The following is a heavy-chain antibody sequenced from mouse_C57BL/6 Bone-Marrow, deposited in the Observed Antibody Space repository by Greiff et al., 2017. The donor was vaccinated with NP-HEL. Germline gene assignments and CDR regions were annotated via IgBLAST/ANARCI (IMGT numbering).Heavy chain of an antibody. Sequence: DVKLQESGGGLVQPGRSLRLSCATSGFTFSDYYMEWVRQAPGKGLEWIAASRNKANDYTTEDSVSVKGRFIVSRDTSQSILNLQMNAVRAEDTAFYYCAIVYGSSYYWYFDVWGTGTTVTVSS. CDR2: SRNKANDYTT. J-gene: IGHJ1*03. V-gene: IGHV7-1*01. CDR3: AIVYGSSYYWYFDV. CDR1: GFTFSDYY. D-gene: IGHD1-1*01.